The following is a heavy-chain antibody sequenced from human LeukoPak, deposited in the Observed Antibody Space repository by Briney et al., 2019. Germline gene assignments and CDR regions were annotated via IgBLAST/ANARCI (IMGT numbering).Heavy chain of an antibody. CDR3: ARRVLRTDWYFDL. Sequence: SETLSLTCAVYGGSFSGYYWSWIRQPPGKGLEWIGSIYYSGSAYYNPSLKSRVTISVDTSKNQFSLKLSSVTAADTAVYYCARRVLRTDWYFDLWGRGTLVTVSS. V-gene: IGHV4-34*01. CDR1: GGSFSGYY. CDR2: IYYSGSA. D-gene: IGHD3/OR15-3a*01. J-gene: IGHJ2*01.